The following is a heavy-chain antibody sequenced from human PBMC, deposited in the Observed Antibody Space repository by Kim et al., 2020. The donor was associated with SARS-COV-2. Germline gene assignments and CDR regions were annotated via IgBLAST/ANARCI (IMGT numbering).Heavy chain of an antibody. CDR3: ARGGGLSIFGVVIIGAFDI. CDR2: IYYSGST. CDR1: GGSISSGDYY. J-gene: IGHJ3*02. Sequence: SETLSLTCTVSGGSISSGDYYWSWIRQPPGKGLEWIGYIYYSGSTYYNPSLKSRVTISVDTSKNQFSLKLSSVTAADTAVYYCARGGGLSIFGVVIIGAFDIWGQGTMGTVSS. D-gene: IGHD3-3*01. V-gene: IGHV4-30-4*01.